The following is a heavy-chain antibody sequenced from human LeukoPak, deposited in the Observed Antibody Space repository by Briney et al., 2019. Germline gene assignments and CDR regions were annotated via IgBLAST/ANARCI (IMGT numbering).Heavy chain of an antibody. Sequence: SETLSLTCTVSGGSISSYYWSWIRQPPGKGLEWIGYIYYSGSTSYNPSLKSRVTISVDTSKNQFSLNLSSVTAADTAVYYCARHVETYYENCFGPWGQGTLVTVSS. J-gene: IGHJ5*02. D-gene: IGHD3-22*01. CDR1: GGSISSYY. CDR2: IYYSGST. CDR3: ARHVETYYENCFGP. V-gene: IGHV4-59*08.